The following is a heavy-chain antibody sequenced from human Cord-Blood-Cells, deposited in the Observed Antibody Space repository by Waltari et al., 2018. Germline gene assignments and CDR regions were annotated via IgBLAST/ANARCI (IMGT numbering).Heavy chain of an antibody. CDR3: ARDLSIAAAIKGYFDY. V-gene: IGHV3-33*01. Sequence: QVQLVESVGGVVQSGRSLRLSCAASGFTFSSYGMHWFRQAPGKGLEWVAVIWYDGSNKYYADSVKGRFTISRDNSKNTLYLQMNSLRAEDTAVYYCARDLSIAAAIKGYFDYWGQGTLVTVSS. CDR2: IWYDGSNK. CDR1: GFTFSSYG. J-gene: IGHJ4*02. D-gene: IGHD6-13*01.